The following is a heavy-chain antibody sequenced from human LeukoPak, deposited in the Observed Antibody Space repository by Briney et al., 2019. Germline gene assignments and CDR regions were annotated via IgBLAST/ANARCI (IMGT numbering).Heavy chain of an antibody. D-gene: IGHD5-24*01. CDR2: ISAYNGNT. CDR3: ARGRDGYNLYYFDY. V-gene: IGHV1-18*01. J-gene: IGHJ4*02. Sequence: ASVKVSCKASGYTFTSYGISWVRQAPGQGLEWMGWISAYNGNTNYAQKLQGRVTMTTDTSTSTAYMELSSLRSEDTAVYYCARGRDGYNLYYFDYWGQGTLVTVSS. CDR1: GYTFTSYG.